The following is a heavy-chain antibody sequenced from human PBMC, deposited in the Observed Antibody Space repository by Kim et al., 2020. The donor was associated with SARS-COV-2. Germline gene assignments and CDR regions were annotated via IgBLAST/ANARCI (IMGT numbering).Heavy chain of an antibody. CDR3: ARDHREAPKWVAAAGTYYYYNGMDV. CDR2: IWYDGSNK. V-gene: IGHV3-33*01. CDR1: GFTFSSYG. D-gene: IGHD6-13*01. Sequence: GGSLRLSCAASGFTFSSYGMHWVRQAPGKGLEWVAVIWYDGSNKYYADSVKGRFTISRDNSKNTLYLQMNSLRAEDTAVYYCARDHREAPKWVAAAGTYYYYNGMDVWGQGTTVTVSS. J-gene: IGHJ6*02.